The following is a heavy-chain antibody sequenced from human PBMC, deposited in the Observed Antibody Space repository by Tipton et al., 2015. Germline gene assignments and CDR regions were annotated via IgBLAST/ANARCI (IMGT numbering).Heavy chain of an antibody. CDR1: GGSIRNYY. V-gene: IGHV4-59*01. CDR2: IYSSGRT. CDR3: ARCQDYYDSGGYYYVGWFDP. D-gene: IGHD3-22*01. Sequence: LRLSCTVSGGSIRNYYWNWIRQSPGKGLEWIGHIYSSGRTNYNPSLYSRVTISVDTSRNQFSLRLSSVTAADTAVYYCARCQDYYDSGGYYYVGWFDPWGQGALVTVSS. J-gene: IGHJ5*02.